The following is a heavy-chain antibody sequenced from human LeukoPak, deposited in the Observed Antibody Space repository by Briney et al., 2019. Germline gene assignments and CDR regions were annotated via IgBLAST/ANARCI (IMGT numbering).Heavy chain of an antibody. Sequence: SETLSLTCTVSGGSISSGSYYWSWIRQPPGKGLEWIGYIYYSGSTNYNPSLKSRVTISVDTSKNQFSLKLSSVTAADTAVYYCGRWLQSGAFDIWGQGTMVTVSS. J-gene: IGHJ3*02. CDR2: IYYSGST. V-gene: IGHV4-61*01. CDR1: GGSISSGSYY. D-gene: IGHD5-24*01. CDR3: GRWLQSGAFDI.